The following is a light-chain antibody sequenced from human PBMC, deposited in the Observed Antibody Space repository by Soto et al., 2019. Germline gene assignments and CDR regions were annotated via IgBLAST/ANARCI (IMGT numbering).Light chain of an antibody. Sequence: MTQSPATLSVSPSERATLSCRASQSISSWLAWYQQKPGKAPKLLIYKASTLKSGVPSRFSGSGSGTEFALTISSLQPDDFATYYCQHYNSYSEAFGQGTKVDIK. CDR3: QHYNSYSEA. J-gene: IGKJ1*01. CDR2: KAS. V-gene: IGKV1-5*03. CDR1: QSISSW.